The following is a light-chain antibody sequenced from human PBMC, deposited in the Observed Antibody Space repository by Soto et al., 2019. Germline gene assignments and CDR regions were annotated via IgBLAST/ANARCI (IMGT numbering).Light chain of an antibody. CDR2: ATS. J-gene: IGKJ2*01. Sequence: DIQMTQSPFSLSASVGDRVTITCRASQGIRNYLGWFQQKPGEAPKRLIYATSSLEGGVPSRFSGRGSGTEFILTFRRLQPEDFATSYCRQHKSYPYSFGQGTKLEIK. V-gene: IGKV1-17*01. CDR1: QGIRNY. CDR3: RQHKSYPYS.